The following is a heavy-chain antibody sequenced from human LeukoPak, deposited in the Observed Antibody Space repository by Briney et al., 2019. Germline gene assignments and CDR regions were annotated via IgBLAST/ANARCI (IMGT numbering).Heavy chain of an antibody. CDR1: GYTFTSYG. V-gene: IGHV1-18*01. CDR2: ISAYNGNT. CDR3: ARVPDYGDYSRLSYFDY. D-gene: IGHD4-17*01. J-gene: IGHJ4*02. Sequence: ASVKVSCKASGYTFTSYGISWVRQAPGQGLEWMGWISAYNGNTNYAQKLQGRVTMTTDTSTSTAYMELRSLRSDDTAVYYCARVPDYGDYSRLSYFDYWGQGTLVTVSS.